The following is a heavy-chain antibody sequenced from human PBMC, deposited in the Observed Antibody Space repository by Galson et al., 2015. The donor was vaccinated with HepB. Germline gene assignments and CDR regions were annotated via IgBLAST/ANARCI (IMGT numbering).Heavy chain of an antibody. CDR2: IYYNGST. CDR3: SSYGGVTLDY. CDR1: GGSVGTATYY. V-gene: IGHV4-61*01. Sequence: QEQLQESGPGLVKPSETLSLTCTVSGGSVGTATYYWSWIRQPPGTGLEWIGYIYYNGSTNYNSSLKSRVTISLDTSKNQFSLNLRSVTAADTAVYYCSSYGGVTLDYWGQGTLVTVSS. J-gene: IGHJ4*02. D-gene: IGHD4-23*01.